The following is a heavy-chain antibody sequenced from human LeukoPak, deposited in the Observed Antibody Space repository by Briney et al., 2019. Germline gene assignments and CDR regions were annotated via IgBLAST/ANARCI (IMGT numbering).Heavy chain of an antibody. CDR1: GGSISSYY. CDR3: ARDGGNYDYVWGKRRYFDY. D-gene: IGHD3-16*01. CDR2: IYTSGST. V-gene: IGHV4-4*07. Sequence: SETLSLTCTVSGGSISSYYWSWIRQPAGKGLEWIGRIYTSGSTNYNPSLKSRVTISVDTSKNQFSLKLSSVTAADTAVYYCARDGGNYDYVWGKRRYFDYWGQGTLVTVPS. J-gene: IGHJ4*02.